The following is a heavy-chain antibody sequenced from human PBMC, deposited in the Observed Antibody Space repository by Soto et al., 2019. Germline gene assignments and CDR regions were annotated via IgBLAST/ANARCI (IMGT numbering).Heavy chain of an antibody. J-gene: IGHJ6*02. CDR3: ARIPYSSSTYYYYGMDV. CDR2: IDWDDDK. CDR1: GFSLSTSGMC. V-gene: IGHV2-70*01. D-gene: IGHD6-6*01. Sequence: SGPTLVNPTQTLTLTCTFSGFSLSTSGMCVSWIRQPPGKALEWLALIDWDDDKYYSTSLKTRLTISKDTPKNQVVLTMTNMDPVDTATYYCARIPYSSSTYYYYGMDVWGQGTTVTVSS.